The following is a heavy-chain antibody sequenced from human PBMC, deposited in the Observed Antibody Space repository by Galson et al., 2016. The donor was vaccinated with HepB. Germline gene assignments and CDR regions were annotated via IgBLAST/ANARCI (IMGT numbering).Heavy chain of an antibody. CDR3: ARPRAQPNDAFDI. V-gene: IGHV3-11*06. Sequence: PLRLSCAASGFTFSDYYMTWIRQAPGTGLEWVSYISSSSSYTSDDDSVRGRFTIARDTAKNSLYLQMNSLRAEDTAVYYCARPRAQPNDAFDIWGQGTMVTVSS. CDR1: GFTFSDYY. J-gene: IGHJ3*02. CDR2: ISSSSSYT.